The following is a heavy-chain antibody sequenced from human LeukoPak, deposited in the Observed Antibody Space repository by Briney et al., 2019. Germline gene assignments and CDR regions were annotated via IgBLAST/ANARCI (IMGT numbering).Heavy chain of an antibody. CDR2: INWSGRSI. D-gene: IGHD4-23*01. CDR3: ARDLMTTVVTPRY. J-gene: IGHJ4*02. V-gene: IGHV3-20*04. Sequence: PGGSLRLSCAASGFTFDDYGMSGVRQATGKGLEWVSGINWSGRSIGYAGAVKGRFTNSRDNAKNSLYLQMNSLRAEDTALYYCARDLMTTVVTPRYGGQGTLVTVSS. CDR1: GFTFDDYG.